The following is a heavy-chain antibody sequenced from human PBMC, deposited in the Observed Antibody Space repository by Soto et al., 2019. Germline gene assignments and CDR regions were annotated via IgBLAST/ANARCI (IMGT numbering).Heavy chain of an antibody. CDR2: IYYSGST. V-gene: IGHV4-59*01. Sequence: PSETQSLTSTVSGGSIGSYYWSWIRQPPGKGLEWIGYIYYSGSTNYNPSLKSRVTISVDTSKNQFSLKLSSVTAADTAVYYCARANGGFIEFDYWGQGTLVTVSS. CDR1: GGSIGSYY. J-gene: IGHJ4*02. D-gene: IGHD1-26*01. CDR3: ARANGGFIEFDY.